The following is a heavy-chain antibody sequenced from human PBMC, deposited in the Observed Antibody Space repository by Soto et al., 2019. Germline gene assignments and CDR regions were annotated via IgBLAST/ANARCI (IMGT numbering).Heavy chain of an antibody. CDR2: IIPIFGTA. CDR3: ARVHFRGSGYYSYYYYGMDV. Sequence: GASVKLSCKASGGTFSSYAISWVRQSPGQGLEWMGGIIPIFGTANYAQKFQGRVTITADESTRTAYMELSSLRSEDTAVYYCARVHFRGSGYYSYYYYGMDVWGQGPTVTVSS. CDR1: GGTFSSYA. D-gene: IGHD3-22*01. J-gene: IGHJ6*02. V-gene: IGHV1-69*13.